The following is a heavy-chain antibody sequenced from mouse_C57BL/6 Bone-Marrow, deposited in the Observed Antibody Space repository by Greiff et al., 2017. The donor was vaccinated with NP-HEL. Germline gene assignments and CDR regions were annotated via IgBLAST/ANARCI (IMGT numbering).Heavy chain of an antibody. CDR2: ISNGGGST. V-gene: IGHV5-12*01. J-gene: IGHJ3*01. Sequence: EVMLVESGGGLVQPGGSLKLSCAASGFTFSDYYMYWVRQTPEKRLEWVAYISNGGGSTYYPDTVKGRFTISRDNAKNTLYLQMSRLKSEDTAMYYCARHGDGYYWFAYWGQGTLVTVSA. CDR3: ARHGDGYYWFAY. CDR1: GFTFSDYY. D-gene: IGHD2-3*01.